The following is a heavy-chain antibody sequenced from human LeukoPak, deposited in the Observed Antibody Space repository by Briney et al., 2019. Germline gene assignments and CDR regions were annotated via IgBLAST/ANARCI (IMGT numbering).Heavy chain of an antibody. D-gene: IGHD5-12*01. V-gene: IGHV3-23*01. Sequence: PGGSLRLSCAASGFTFDDYGMSWVRQAPGKGLEWVSAISGSGGSTYYADSVKGRFTISRDNSKNTLYLQMNSLRAEDTAVYYCAKTRGRTRLRFDYWGQGTLVTVSS. J-gene: IGHJ4*02. CDR3: AKTRGRTRLRFDY. CDR2: ISGSGGST. CDR1: GFTFDDYG.